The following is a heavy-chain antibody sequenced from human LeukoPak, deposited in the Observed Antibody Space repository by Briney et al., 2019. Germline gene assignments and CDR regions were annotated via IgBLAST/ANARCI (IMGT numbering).Heavy chain of an antibody. V-gene: IGHV3-23*01. CDR3: AKDQWPFSYDILTGANAFDI. J-gene: IGHJ3*02. CDR1: GFTFSSYA. Sequence: QPGGSLRLSCAASGFTFSSYAMSWVRQAPGRGLEWVSAISGSGGSTYYADSVKGRFTISRDNSKNTLYLQMNSLRAEDTAVYYCAKDQWPFSYDILTGANAFDIWGQGTVVTVSS. D-gene: IGHD3-9*01. CDR2: ISGSGGST.